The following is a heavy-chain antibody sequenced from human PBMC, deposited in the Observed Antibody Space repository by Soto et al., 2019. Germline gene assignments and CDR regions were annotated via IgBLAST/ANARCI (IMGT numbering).Heavy chain of an antibody. CDR3: ARRPLVRGIIPYYFDS. CDR1: GGSINNSSFY. Sequence: QLQLQESGPGLVKPSETLSLTCTVSGGSINNSSFYWGWVRQPPGKRLEWIGSIYYSGSAYYNPSLQRRLTISVHTSKNQFALNLSSVTAADTAVYFCARRPLVRGIIPYYFDSWGQGTLVTVSS. CDR2: IYYSGSA. D-gene: IGHD3-10*01. V-gene: IGHV4-39*01. J-gene: IGHJ4*02.